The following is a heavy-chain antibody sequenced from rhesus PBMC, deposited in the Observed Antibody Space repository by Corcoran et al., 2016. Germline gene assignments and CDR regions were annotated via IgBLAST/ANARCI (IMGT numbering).Heavy chain of an antibody. J-gene: IGHJ4*01. CDR3: ARLQTKYRSWSVGFDY. CDR1: GGSFSSSYYY. Sequence: QVQLQESGPGLVKPSETLSLTCAVSGGSFSSSYYYCSWIRQVPGKVLEWIGYISYIGSTTYNPSLKSRVTISRDTSKNQFALKLGSVTAADTAVYYCARLQTKYRSWSVGFDYWGQGVLVTVSS. CDR2: ISYIGST. V-gene: IGHV4-122*02. D-gene: IGHD6-13*01.